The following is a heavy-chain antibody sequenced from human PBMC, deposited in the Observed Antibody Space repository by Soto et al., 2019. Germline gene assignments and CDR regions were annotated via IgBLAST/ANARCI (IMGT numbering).Heavy chain of an antibody. CDR1: GGTFSNHA. J-gene: IGHJ3*02. V-gene: IGHV1-69*12. CDR3: AREVAADGTFREDVFDI. Sequence: QVHLVQSGAEVKKPGSSVKVSCKAPGGTFSNHAINWVRQAPGQGLEWMGRIIPIFTTTNYAQKFQGRVSMTAYEPTTTAYMELSSLKHDDTAVYYCAREVAADGTFREDVFDIWGQGTLVTVSS. CDR2: IIPIFTTT. D-gene: IGHD6-13*01.